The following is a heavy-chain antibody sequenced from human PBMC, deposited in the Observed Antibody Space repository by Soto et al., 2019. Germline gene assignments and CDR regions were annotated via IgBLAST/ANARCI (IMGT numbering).Heavy chain of an antibody. CDR3: VRDGTKTLRDWFDP. V-gene: IGHV4-4*07. D-gene: IGHD1-1*01. J-gene: IGHJ5*02. Sequence: SETLSLTCTVSGASISGLYWSWIRKSAGKGLEWIGRIYATGTTDYNPSLKSRVMMSVDTSKKQFSLKLRSVTAADTAVYYCVRDGTKTLRDWFDPWGQGISVTVSS. CDR1: GASISGLY. CDR2: IYATGTT.